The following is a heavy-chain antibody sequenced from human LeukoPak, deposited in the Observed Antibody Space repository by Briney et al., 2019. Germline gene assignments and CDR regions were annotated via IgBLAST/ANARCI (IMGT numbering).Heavy chain of an antibody. CDR1: GFIFSSYA. CDR2: LRGDGET. D-gene: IGHD2-8*01. CDR3: AKASWVSTADAVL. J-gene: IGHJ4*02. Sequence: PGGSLRLSCAASGFIFSSYAMSWVRQGPERGLEWLSSLRGDGETFYADSVKGRFTLSRDEPRNMVYFQLNNLRVEDTAVYYCAKASWVSTADAVLWGQGVLVTVSS. V-gene: IGHV3-23*01.